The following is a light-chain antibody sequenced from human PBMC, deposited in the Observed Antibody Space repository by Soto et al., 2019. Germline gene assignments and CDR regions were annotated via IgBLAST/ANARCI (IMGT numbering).Light chain of an antibody. J-gene: IGLJ2*01. Sequence: QSVLTQPPSVSGAPGQRVTISCTGSSSNIGADFAVHWYQQLPGTAPKLLIYGNYNRPSGVPDRFSGSSSGTSASLAITGLEAEDEADYYCQSYDRSLSVVVFGGGTKLTVL. CDR1: SSNIGADFA. V-gene: IGLV1-40*01. CDR3: QSYDRSLSVVV. CDR2: GNY.